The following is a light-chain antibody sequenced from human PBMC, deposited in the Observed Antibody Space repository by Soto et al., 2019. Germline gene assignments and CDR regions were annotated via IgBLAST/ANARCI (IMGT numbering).Light chain of an antibody. Sequence: EIVLTQSPGTLSLSPGERATLSCRATAYVSSGYLAWYQQKPGQAPRLLIFAASTRAIGTPDRFSGSGSGTDFTLTISGLEPEDFAVYYCQQYAGSPTFGPGTKVDI. CDR2: AAS. J-gene: IGKJ3*01. CDR1: AYVSSGY. CDR3: QQYAGSPT. V-gene: IGKV3-20*01.